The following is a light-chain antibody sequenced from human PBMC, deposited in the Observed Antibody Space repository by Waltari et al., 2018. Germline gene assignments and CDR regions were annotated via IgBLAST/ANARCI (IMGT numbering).Light chain of an antibody. CDR1: QSISSW. V-gene: IGKV1-5*03. CDR2: KAS. J-gene: IGKJ4*01. CDR3: QQYYTYPLT. Sequence: DIQMTQSPSTLSASVGDRVTITCRASQSISSWLAWYQHKPGKAPKLLIYKASTLEGGVPSRFSGIGSGTDFTLTISSLQPDDSAAYYCQQYYTYPLTFGGGTKVEIK.